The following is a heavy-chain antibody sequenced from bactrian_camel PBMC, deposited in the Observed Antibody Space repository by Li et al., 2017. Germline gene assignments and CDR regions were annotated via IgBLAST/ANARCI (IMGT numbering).Heavy chain of an antibody. J-gene: IGHJ4*01. CDR2: IGIDGTG. D-gene: IGHD4*01. Sequence: HVQLVESGGGSVQAGGSLRLSCTAPGFTRNMCAMEWYRQAAGKQREWVSAIGIDGTGTYADSVKGRFTISKDKAKDTVYLQMNQLKPEDTARYYCAARTGGSYSAAWCRNPEYDYWGQGTQVTVS. V-gene: IGHV3S53*01. CDR3: AARTGGSYSAAWCRNPEYDY. CDR1: GFTRNMCA.